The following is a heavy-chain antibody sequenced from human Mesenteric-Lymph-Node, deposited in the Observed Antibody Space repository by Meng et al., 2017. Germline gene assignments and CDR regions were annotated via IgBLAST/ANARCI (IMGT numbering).Heavy chain of an antibody. CDR2: VHHSGGT. CDR1: GGSISSSSYY. D-gene: IGHD4/OR15-4a*01. V-gene: IGHV4-39*07. J-gene: IGHJ4*02. Sequence: SETLSLTCTVSGGSISSSSYYWGWIRQPPGKGLEWIGSVHHSGGTLYNPSLKSRVTISVDTSTNQFSLKLRAVTATDKAVYFCARNPHANYGHDELRDFDYWGQGTLVTVSS. CDR3: ARNPHANYGHDELRDFDY.